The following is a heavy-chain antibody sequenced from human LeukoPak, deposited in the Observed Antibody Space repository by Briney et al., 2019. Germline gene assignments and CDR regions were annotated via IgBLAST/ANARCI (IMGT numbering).Heavy chain of an antibody. J-gene: IGHJ4*02. CDR1: GGSISSSSYY. CDR2: IYYSGST. CDR3: ARELHFDY. V-gene: IGHV4-39*02. Sequence: PSETLSLTCTVSGGSISSSSYYWGWIRQPPRKGLEWIGSIYYSGSTYYNPSLKSRVTISVDTSKNQFSLKLSSVTAADTAVYYCARELHFDYWGQGTLVTVSS.